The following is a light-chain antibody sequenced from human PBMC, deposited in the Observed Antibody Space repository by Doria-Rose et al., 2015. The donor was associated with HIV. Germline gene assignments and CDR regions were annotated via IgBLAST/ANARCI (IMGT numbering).Light chain of an antibody. CDR3: QSYDSRLSVYV. Sequence: QSVVTQPPPVSGAPGQRVAISCTGSSSNIGAGFDVNWYQQFPRTAPKLLIHGNTNRTSGVPDRFPGSKSGTSASLAISGLRAEDEADYYCQSYDSRLSVYVFGTGTKVTVL. CDR2: GNT. V-gene: IGLV1-40*01. CDR1: SSNIGAGFD. J-gene: IGLJ1*01.